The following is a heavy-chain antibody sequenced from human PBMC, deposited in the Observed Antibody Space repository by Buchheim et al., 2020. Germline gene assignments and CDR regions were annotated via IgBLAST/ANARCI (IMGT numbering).Heavy chain of an antibody. Sequence: QVQLVESGGGVVQPGRSLRLSCAASGFTFSSYGMHWVRQAPGKGLEWVAVIWYDGSNKYYADSVKGRFTISRDNSKNTLYLQMNSLRAEYTAVYYCARGVGYSSGCFDYWGQGTL. CDR1: GFTFSSYG. V-gene: IGHV3-33*01. J-gene: IGHJ4*02. CDR2: IWYDGSNK. CDR3: ARGVGYSSGCFDY. D-gene: IGHD6-19*01.